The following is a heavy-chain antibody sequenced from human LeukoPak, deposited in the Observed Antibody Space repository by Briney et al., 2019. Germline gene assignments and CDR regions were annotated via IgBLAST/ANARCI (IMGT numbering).Heavy chain of an antibody. CDR1: GYTLNDIS. D-gene: IGHD4-11*01. CDR3: AAVSGHYTLLDA. Sequence: ASVKVPCKISGYTLNDISVHWVRQPPGKGVEWMGGVDPDDGQRVYAQRFQGRVTMTEDTSTNTAYMELSRLRSEDTAVYFCAAVSGHYTLLDAWGQGALVTVST. J-gene: IGHJ5*02. V-gene: IGHV1-24*01. CDR2: VDPDDGQR.